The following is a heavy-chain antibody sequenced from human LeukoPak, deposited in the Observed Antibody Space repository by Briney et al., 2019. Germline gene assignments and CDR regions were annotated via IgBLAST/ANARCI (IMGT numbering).Heavy chain of an antibody. CDR3: ARGFHIVVVVAATQGLDY. CDR1: GGSISSSSYY. V-gene: IGHV4-39*07. J-gene: IGHJ4*02. CDR2: IYYSGST. Sequence: SETLSLTCTVSGGSISSSSYYWGWIRQPPGKGLEWIGSIYYSGSTYYNPSLKSRVTISVDTSKNQFSLKLSSVTAADTAVYYCARGFHIVVVVAATQGLDYWGQGTLVTVSS. D-gene: IGHD2-15*01.